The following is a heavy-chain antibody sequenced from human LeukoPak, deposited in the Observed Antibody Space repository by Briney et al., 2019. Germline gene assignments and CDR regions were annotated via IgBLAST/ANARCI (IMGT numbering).Heavy chain of an antibody. CDR2: ISSSGGVI. D-gene: IGHD4-17*01. CDR1: GFTFSDYY. V-gene: IGHV3-11*01. J-gene: IGHJ2*01. Sequence: KPGGSLRLSCAASGFTFSDYYMAWIRQAPGKGLEWLSYISSSGGVIYYADFVKGRFTISRDNAKNSLYLQMNSLRAEDTALYYCAKDSLVLDQTTVTTPWYFDLWGRGTLVTVSS. CDR3: AKDSLVLDQTTVTTPWYFDL.